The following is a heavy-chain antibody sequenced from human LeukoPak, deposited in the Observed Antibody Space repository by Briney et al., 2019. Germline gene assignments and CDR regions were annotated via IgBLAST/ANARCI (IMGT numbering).Heavy chain of an antibody. J-gene: IGHJ4*02. CDR2: IYYSGYT. Sequence: SETLSLTCTVSGGSISSGGYYWSWIRQHPGKGLEWIGYIYYSGYTYYNPSLKSRVTISVVTSKNQFSLKLSSVTAADTAVYYCASGMTTVTSPFDYWGQGTLVTVSS. CDR1: GGSISSGGYY. D-gene: IGHD4-17*01. V-gene: IGHV4-31*03. CDR3: ASGMTTVTSPFDY.